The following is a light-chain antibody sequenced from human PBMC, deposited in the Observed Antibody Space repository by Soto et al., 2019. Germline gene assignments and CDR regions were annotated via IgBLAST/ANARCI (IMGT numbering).Light chain of an antibody. V-gene: IGKV4-1*01. CDR1: RIFLYKSNNKNH. CDR3: LQYHNLWA. J-gene: IGKJ1*01. Sequence: DIVMTQSPDSLAVSLGERATMNCKCSRIFLYKSNNKNHLAWYQQRPGQAPRLLIYRASTRATGIPARFSGSGSGTEFTLTISSLQSEDFTVYSCLQYHNLWAFGQGTKVDIK. CDR2: RAS.